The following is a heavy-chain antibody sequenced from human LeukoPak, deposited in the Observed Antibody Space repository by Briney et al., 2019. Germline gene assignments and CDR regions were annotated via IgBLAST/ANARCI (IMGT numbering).Heavy chain of an antibody. V-gene: IGHV1-2*02. CDR3: ARGVLGISSSWYDY. Sequence: GASVKVSYQASGYTFTGYYMHWVRQAPGQGLEWMGWINPNSGGTNYAQKFHGRVTMTRDTSISTAYMELSRLRSDDTAVYYCARGVLGISSSWYDYWGQGNLVTVSS. CDR1: GYTFTGYY. CDR2: INPNSGGT. D-gene: IGHD6-13*01. J-gene: IGHJ4*02.